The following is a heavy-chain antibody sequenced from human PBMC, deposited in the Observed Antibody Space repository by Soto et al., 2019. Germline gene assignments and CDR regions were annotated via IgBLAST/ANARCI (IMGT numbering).Heavy chain of an antibody. D-gene: IGHD3-3*01. J-gene: IGHJ3*02. CDR3: ARDVESKRFLEGLTVEGFDI. CDR2: ISAYNGNT. Sequence: ASVKVSCKASGYTFTSYGISWVRQAPGQGLEWMGWISAYNGNTNYAQKLQGRVTMTTDTSTSTAYMELRSLRSDDTAVYYCARDVESKRFLEGLTVEGFDIWGQGTMVTVSS. CDR1: GYTFTSYG. V-gene: IGHV1-18*01.